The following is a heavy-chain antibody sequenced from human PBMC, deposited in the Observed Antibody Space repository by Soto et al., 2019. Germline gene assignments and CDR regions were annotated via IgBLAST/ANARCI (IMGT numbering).Heavy chain of an antibody. J-gene: IGHJ4*02. CDR1: GFTFSSYA. CDR2: ISGSGGST. Sequence: GGSLRLSCAASGFTFSSYAMSWVRQAPGKGLEWVSAISGSGGSTYYADSVKDRFTISRDNSKNTLYLQMNSLRAEDTAVYYCPKDRIPAGRLFDYWGQGTLVTVSS. V-gene: IGHV3-23*01. D-gene: IGHD6-19*01. CDR3: PKDRIPAGRLFDY.